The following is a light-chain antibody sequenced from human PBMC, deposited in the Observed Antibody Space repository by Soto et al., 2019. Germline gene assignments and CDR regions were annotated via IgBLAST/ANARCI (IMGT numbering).Light chain of an antibody. J-gene: IGKJ1*01. CDR3: QQYNDWPLT. V-gene: IGKV3-15*01. CDR1: QSVSSN. CDR2: GAF. Sequence: EILMTQSPVTLSVSPGERATLSCRASQSVSSNLAWYQQKPGQAPSLLIYGAFTRATGIPARFRGTGSGTEFTLPISSLQSEDFALYYCQQYNDWPLTFGQGTKVEI.